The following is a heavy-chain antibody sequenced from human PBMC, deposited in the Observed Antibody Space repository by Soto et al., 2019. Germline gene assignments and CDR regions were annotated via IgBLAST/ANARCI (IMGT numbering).Heavy chain of an antibody. V-gene: IGHV4-39*01. CDR3: ARRALFREMATISDYGMDV. D-gene: IGHD5-12*01. J-gene: IGHJ6*02. CDR2: IYYSGST. Sequence: SETLSLTCTVSGGSISSSSYYWGWIRQPPGKGLEWIGSIYYSGSTYYNPSLKSRVTISVDTSKNQFSLKLSSVTAADTAVYYCARRALFREMATISDYGMDVWGQGTTVTVSS. CDR1: GGSISSSSYY.